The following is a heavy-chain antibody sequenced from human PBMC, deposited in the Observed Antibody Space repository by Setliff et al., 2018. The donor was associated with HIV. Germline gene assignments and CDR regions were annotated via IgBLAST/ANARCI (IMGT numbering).Heavy chain of an antibody. CDR1: GASSSSGGYY. V-gene: IGHV4-61*02. Sequence: SETLSLTCTVSGASSSSGGYYWSWIRQPAGKGLEWIGRIYTSGSTKNNPSLKSRVTISVDTSKNQFSLRLRSVTAADTAVYYCARDGETTLMGDAFDIWGQGTMVTVSS. J-gene: IGHJ3*02. CDR2: IYTSGST. CDR3: ARDGETTLMGDAFDI. D-gene: IGHD4-4*01.